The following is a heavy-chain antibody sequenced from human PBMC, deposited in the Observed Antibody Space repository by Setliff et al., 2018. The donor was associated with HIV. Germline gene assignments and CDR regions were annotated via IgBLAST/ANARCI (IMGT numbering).Heavy chain of an antibody. J-gene: IGHJ4*02. D-gene: IGHD3-9*01. CDR1: GGSVSTSTYY. V-gene: IGHV4-39*01. CDR3: ATTRPISTGYPGFFDS. CDR2: LSYRGTT. Sequence: NPSETLSLTCTVSGGSVSTSTYYWGWIRQPPGKGLEYIGTLSYRGTTHYNPSLKSRIALSIDSSKNQFSLNLHFVTATDSALYYCATTRPISTGYPGFFDSWGQGIVVTVS.